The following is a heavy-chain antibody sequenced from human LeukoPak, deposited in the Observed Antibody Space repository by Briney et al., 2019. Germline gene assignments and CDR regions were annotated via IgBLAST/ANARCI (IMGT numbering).Heavy chain of an antibody. Sequence: SETLSLPCTVSGGSISSYYWSWIRQPPGKGLEWIGYIYYSGSTNYNPSLKSRVTISVDTSKNQFSLKLSSVTAADTAVYYCARGSSWYGPGNWFDPWGQGTLVTVSS. CDR1: GGSISSYY. D-gene: IGHD6-13*01. CDR2: IYYSGST. V-gene: IGHV4-59*01. CDR3: ARGSSWYGPGNWFDP. J-gene: IGHJ5*02.